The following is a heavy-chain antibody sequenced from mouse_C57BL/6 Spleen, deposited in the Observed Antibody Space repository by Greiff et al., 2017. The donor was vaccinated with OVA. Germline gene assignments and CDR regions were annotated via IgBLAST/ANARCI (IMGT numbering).Heavy chain of an antibody. CDR2: IYPGDGDT. CDR3: ARSGSSGSIDY. D-gene: IGHD3-2*02. CDR1: GYAFSSSW. J-gene: IGHJ2*01. Sequence: VQRVESGPELVKPGASVKISCKASGYAFSSSWMNWVKQRPGKGLEWIGRIYPGDGDTNYNGKFKGKATLTADKSSSTAYMQLSSLTSEDSAVYFCARSGSSGSIDYWGQGTTLTVSS. V-gene: IGHV1-82*01.